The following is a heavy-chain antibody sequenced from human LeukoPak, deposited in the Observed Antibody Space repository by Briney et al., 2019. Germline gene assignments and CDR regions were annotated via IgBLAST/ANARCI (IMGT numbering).Heavy chain of an antibody. D-gene: IGHD4-17*01. CDR2: ISWNSGSI. CDR1: GFTFDDYA. V-gene: IGHV3-9*01. CDR3: AKGQATVTTVVVDAFDI. Sequence: GGSLRLSCAASGFTFDDYAMHWVRQAPGKGLEWVSGISWNSGSIGYADSVKGRFTISRDNAKNSLYLQMNSLRAEDTAAYYCAKGQATVTTVVVDAFDIWGQGTMVTVSS. J-gene: IGHJ3*02.